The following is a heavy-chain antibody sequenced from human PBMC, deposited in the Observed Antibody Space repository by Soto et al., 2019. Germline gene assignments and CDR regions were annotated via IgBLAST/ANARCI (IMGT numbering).Heavy chain of an antibody. D-gene: IGHD1-7*01. Sequence: GGSLRLSCAASGFTFSNYWMHWVRQAPGKGLVWVSRINSDGSSASYADSVKGRFTISRDNAKNTLYLQMNSLRAEDTAVYYCARDTLELLYYFDYWGQGTLVTVS. V-gene: IGHV3-74*01. CDR1: GFTFSNYW. J-gene: IGHJ4*02. CDR2: INSDGSSA. CDR3: ARDTLELLYYFDY.